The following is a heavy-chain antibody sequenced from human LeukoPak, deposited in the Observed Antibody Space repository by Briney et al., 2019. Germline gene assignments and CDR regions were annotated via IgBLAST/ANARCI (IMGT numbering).Heavy chain of an antibody. Sequence: GGSLRLSCAASGFTFSSYGMHWVRQAPGKGLEWVAFIRYDGSNKYYADSVKGRFTISRDNSKNTLYLQMNSLRAEDTAVYYCARGRVLHRSIAAAKVFDYWGQGTLVTVSS. V-gene: IGHV3-30*02. D-gene: IGHD6-13*01. CDR1: GFTFSSYG. CDR2: IRYDGSNK. CDR3: ARGRVLHRSIAAAKVFDY. J-gene: IGHJ4*02.